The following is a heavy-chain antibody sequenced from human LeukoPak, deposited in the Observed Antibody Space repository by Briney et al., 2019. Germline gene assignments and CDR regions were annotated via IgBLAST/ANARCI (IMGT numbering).Heavy chain of an antibody. J-gene: IGHJ4*02. V-gene: IGHV3-21*01. CDR3: ARDRAAAARQPVDY. CDR2: ISSTGTYI. Sequence: GGSLRLSCAASGFTFSSYSMNWARQAPGKGLEWVSSISSTGTYIYYADSLKGRFTISRDNAKNSLYLQMNSLRAEDTAGYYCARDRAAAARQPVDYWGQGTLVTVSS. D-gene: IGHD6-13*01. CDR1: GFTFSSYS.